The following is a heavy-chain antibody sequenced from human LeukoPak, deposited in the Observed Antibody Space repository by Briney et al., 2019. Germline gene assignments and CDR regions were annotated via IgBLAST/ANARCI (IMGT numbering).Heavy chain of an antibody. CDR1: GFTFRDYS. J-gene: IGHJ5*02. D-gene: IGHD2-15*01. V-gene: IGHV3-23*01. Sequence: GGSLTLSCAASGFTFRDYSMSWVRQAPGKGLEWVSNIRSTGGDTYYTDSVKGRFTISRDNSKNTLYLEMNSLRAEDTAVYYCAKGGYTTWFDPWGQGTLVTVSS. CDR3: AKGGYTTWFDP. CDR2: IRSTGGDT.